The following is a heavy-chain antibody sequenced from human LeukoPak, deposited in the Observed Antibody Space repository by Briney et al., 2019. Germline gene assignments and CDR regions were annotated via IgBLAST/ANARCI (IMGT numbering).Heavy chain of an antibody. J-gene: IGHJ4*02. V-gene: IGHV3-21*01. D-gene: IGHD5-18*01. CDR1: GFTFSSYS. CDR3: ARTSSGYSYGSLAGSTTDY. CDR2: ISTSSSYI. Sequence: GGSLRLSCAAYGFTFSSYSMNWVRQAPGKGLEWVSFISTSSSYIYYADSVKGRFTISRDNAKNSLYLQMNSVRAEDTAVYYCARTSSGYSYGSLAGSTTDYWGQGTLVTVSS.